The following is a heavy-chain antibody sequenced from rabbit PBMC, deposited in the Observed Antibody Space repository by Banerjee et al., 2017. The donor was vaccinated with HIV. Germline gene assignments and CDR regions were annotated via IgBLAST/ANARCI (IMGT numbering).Heavy chain of an antibody. J-gene: IGHJ4*01. CDR1: GFDFSSNA. V-gene: IGHV1S40*01. Sequence: QSLEESGGDLVKPGASLTLTCKGSGFDFSSNAMCWVRQAPGKGLEWIGCIYTGGGTTYYASWAKGRFTISKTSSTTVTLQMTSLTAADTATYFCAREDGGVGGYDNNLWGPGTLVTVS. CDR3: AREDGGVGGYDNNL. CDR2: IYTGGGTT. D-gene: IGHD1-1*01.